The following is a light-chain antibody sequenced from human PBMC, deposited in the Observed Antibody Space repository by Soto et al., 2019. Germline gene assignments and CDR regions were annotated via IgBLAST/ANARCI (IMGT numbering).Light chain of an antibody. Sequence: QSVLTQPASVSGSPRQSITISCIGTSSDVGSYNLVSWYQQYPGKAPKLMIYEGTERPSGVSNRFSGSKSGNTASLTISGLQAEDEADYYCCAYTNSATLVFGGGTKLTVL. V-gene: IGLV2-23*01. J-gene: IGLJ3*02. CDR3: CAYTNSATLV. CDR2: EGT. CDR1: SSDVGSYNL.